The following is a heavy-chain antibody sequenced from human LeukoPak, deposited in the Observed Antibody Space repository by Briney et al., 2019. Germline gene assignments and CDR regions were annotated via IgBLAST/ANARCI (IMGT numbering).Heavy chain of an antibody. J-gene: IGHJ6*02. Sequence: GGSLRLSCAASGFTFSSYAMSWVRQAPGKGLEWVSAISGSGGSTYYADSVKGRFTISRDNAKNSLCLQMNSLRAEDTAVYYCARDYDILTGYYNEDYYYGMDVWGQGTTVTVSS. CDR2: ISGSGGST. D-gene: IGHD3-9*01. CDR1: GFTFSSYA. CDR3: ARDYDILTGYYNEDYYYGMDV. V-gene: IGHV3-23*01.